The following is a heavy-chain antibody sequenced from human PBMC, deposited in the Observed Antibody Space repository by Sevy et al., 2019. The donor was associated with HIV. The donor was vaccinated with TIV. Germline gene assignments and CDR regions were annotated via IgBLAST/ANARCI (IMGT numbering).Heavy chain of an antibody. CDR1: GYTFTDDY. Sequence: ASVKVSYKASGYTFTDDYLHWVRQAPGQGLEWMGRIYPNSGGTNYAQKFQGRVTMTRDTSISTAYMELSRLRPDDTAVYFCARDAAGGTTNSGMDVWGQGTTVTVSS. D-gene: IGHD1-7*01. J-gene: IGHJ6*02. CDR3: ARDAAGGTTNSGMDV. CDR2: IYPNSGGT. V-gene: IGHV1-2*06.